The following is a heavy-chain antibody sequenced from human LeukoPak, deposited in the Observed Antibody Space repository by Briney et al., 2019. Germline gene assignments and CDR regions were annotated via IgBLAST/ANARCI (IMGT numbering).Heavy chain of an antibody. CDR2: IIPILGIA. CDR1: GGTFSSYA. J-gene: IGHJ6*02. D-gene: IGHD3-22*01. CDR3: ARGFKPYYYDSAGMDV. Sequence: GASVKVSCKASGGTFSSYAISWVRQAPGQGLEWMGRIIPILGIANYAQKLQGRVTITADKSTSTAYMELSSLRSEDTAVYYCARGFKPYYYDSAGMDVWGQGTTVTVSS. V-gene: IGHV1-69*04.